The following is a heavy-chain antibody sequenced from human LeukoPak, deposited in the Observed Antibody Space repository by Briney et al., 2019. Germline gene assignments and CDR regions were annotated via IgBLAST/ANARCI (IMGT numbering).Heavy chain of an antibody. Sequence: PSETLSLTCTVSDGSITNYDWSWVRQPPGKGLEFIGHVHYSGTADYNPSLKSRVTISIDTSKKHFFLKLKSVTAADTAVYYCARGYGDFRVDGRYFHSWGQGTLVIVSS. V-gene: IGHV4-59*01. CDR1: DGSITNYD. CDR3: ARGYGDFRVDGRYFHS. CDR2: VHYSGTA. D-gene: IGHD4-17*01. J-gene: IGHJ4*02.